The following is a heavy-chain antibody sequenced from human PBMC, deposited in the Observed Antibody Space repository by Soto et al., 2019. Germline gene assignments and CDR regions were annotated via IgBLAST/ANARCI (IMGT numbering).Heavy chain of an antibody. CDR1: GGSISSYY. Sequence: QVQLQESGPGLVKPSETLSLTCTVSGGSISSYYWSWIRQPPGKGLEWIGYYSGSTNYNPSLKSRVTISVDSSKNQFSPKLSSVTAADTAVYYCARRYGGNFDYWGQGTLVTVSS. V-gene: IGHV4-59*12. D-gene: IGHD1-26*01. CDR2: YSGST. J-gene: IGHJ4*02. CDR3: ARRYGGNFDY.